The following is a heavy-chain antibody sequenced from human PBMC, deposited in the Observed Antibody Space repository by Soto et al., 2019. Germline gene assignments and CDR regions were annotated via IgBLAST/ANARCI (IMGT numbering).Heavy chain of an antibody. CDR3: ARAEVVVITTFFDY. J-gene: IGHJ4*02. Sequence: TSDTLSLTCAVYGGSFSGYYWSWIRQPPGKGLEWIGEINHSGSTNYNPSLKSRVTISVDTSKNQFSLKLSSVTAADTAVYYCARAEVVVITTFFDYWGQGTLVTVSS. CDR1: GGSFSGYY. CDR2: INHSGST. D-gene: IGHD3-22*01. V-gene: IGHV4-34*01.